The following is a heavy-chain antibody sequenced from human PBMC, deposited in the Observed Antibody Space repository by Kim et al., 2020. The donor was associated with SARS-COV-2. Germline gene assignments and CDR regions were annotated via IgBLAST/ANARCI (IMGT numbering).Heavy chain of an antibody. J-gene: IGHJ4*02. CDR2: INPGDGGT. CDR3: ARGHSPDSSAHLH. Sequence: ASVKVSCKTSGYTFGSYPINWVRRTPGQGLEWMGKINPGDGGTTFALSFQDRISMTSDTSTRTISLFLRNLRSDDTAIYYCARGHSPDSSAHLHWGQGSLVTVSS. CDR1: GYTFGSYP. V-gene: IGHV1-46*01. D-gene: IGHD3-22*01.